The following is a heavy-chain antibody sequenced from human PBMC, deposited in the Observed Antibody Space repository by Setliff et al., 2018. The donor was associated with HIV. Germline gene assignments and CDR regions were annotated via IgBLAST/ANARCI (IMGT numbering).Heavy chain of an antibody. J-gene: IGHJ4*02. Sequence: RASVKVSCKASGYTFTNYCIHWVRQAPGQGLEWLGMFNPSGGSTAYSQKFQGRVTMTRDTPTTTVYMDLSGLRSDDTAVYYCARDRTAGYNYEYGYWGQGTLVTVSS. CDR3: ARDRTAGYNYEYGY. V-gene: IGHV1-46*01. D-gene: IGHD1-1*01. CDR1: GYTFTNYC. CDR2: FNPSGGST.